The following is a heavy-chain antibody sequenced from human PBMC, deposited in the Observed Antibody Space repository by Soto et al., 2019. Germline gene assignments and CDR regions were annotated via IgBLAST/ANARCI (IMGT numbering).Heavy chain of an antibody. D-gene: IGHD3-10*01. CDR1: GGTFSSYA. CDR3: ARSTVAMVRGVTYNWFDP. J-gene: IGHJ5*02. CDR2: IIPIFGTA. V-gene: IGHV1-69*13. Sequence: VKVSCKASGGTFSSYAISWVRQAPGQGLEWMGGIIPIFGTANYAQKFQGRVTITADESTSTAYMELSSLRSEDTAVYYCARSTVAMVRGVTYNWFDPWGQGTLVTVSS.